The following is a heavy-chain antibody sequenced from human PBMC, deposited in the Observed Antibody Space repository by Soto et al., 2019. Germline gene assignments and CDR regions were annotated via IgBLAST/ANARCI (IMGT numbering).Heavy chain of an antibody. Sequence: EVPLVESGGGLVQPGGSLRLSCAASGFTFSSYWMHWVRQGPGKGLVWVSRINSDGSSTNYADSVKGRFTISRDNAKNTLYLQMNSLRAEDTAVYYCARDGPPVYNMDVWGQGTTVTVSS. CDR3: ARDGPPVYNMDV. D-gene: IGHD1-1*01. CDR1: GFTFSSYW. CDR2: INSDGSST. V-gene: IGHV3-74*01. J-gene: IGHJ6*02.